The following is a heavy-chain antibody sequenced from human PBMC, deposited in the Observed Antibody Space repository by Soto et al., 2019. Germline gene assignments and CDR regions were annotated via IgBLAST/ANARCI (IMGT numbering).Heavy chain of an antibody. CDR2: ISSSSSTI. Sequence: GGSLRLSCAASGFTFSSYSMNWVLQAPGKGLEWVSCISSSSSTICYADSVKGRFTISRDNAKNTLYLQMNSLRAEDTAIYYCARAPGGYYAMDVWGQGTTVTVSS. V-gene: IGHV3-48*04. CDR1: GFTFSSYS. J-gene: IGHJ6*02. D-gene: IGHD2-2*01. CDR3: ARAPGGYYAMDV.